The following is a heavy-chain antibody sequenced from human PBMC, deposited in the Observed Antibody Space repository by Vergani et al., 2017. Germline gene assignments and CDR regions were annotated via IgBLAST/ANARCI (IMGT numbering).Heavy chain of an antibody. D-gene: IGHD6-13*01. J-gene: IGHJ4*02. V-gene: IGHV3-72*01. Sequence: EVQLVESGGGLVQPGGSLRLSCAASGFTLSDHVMDWVRQGPGKGLEWVGRSRNKARSYTTEYSASVKGRFTISRDDSRNSLYLQMNSLKTEDTAVYYCAKALGSYYFDYWGQGTLVTVSS. CDR2: SRNKARSYTT. CDR3: AKALGSYYFDY. CDR1: GFTLSDHV.